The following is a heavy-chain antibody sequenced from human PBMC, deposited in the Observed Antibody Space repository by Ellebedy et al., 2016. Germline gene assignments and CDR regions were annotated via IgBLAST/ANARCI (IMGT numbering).Heavy chain of an antibody. V-gene: IGHV3-23*01. Sequence: GESLKISXAASGFTFRNYAMTWVRQAPGKGLEWVSTISGSDGNTYYADSVKGRFTISRDNSKNTLYLQMNSLRAEDTAVYFCAPVARQVAAGTLRYWGQGALVTVSS. J-gene: IGHJ4*02. D-gene: IGHD6-13*01. CDR2: ISGSDGNT. CDR1: GFTFRNYA. CDR3: APVARQVAAGTLRY.